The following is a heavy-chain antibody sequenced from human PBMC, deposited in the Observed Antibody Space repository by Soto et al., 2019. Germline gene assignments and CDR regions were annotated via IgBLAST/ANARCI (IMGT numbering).Heavy chain of an antibody. CDR2: TYYRSKWYN. CDR3: ARDGPTAKGTNYYGMDI. CDR1: GDSVSSNSAA. V-gene: IGHV6-1*01. J-gene: IGHJ6*02. Sequence: SQTLSLTCAISGDSVSSNSAAWNWIRQSPSRGLEWLGRTYYRSKWYNDYAVSVKSRITINPDTPKNQFSLQLNSVTPEDTAVYYCARDGPTAKGTNYYGMDICSQGNTVTVSS. D-gene: IGHD5-18*01.